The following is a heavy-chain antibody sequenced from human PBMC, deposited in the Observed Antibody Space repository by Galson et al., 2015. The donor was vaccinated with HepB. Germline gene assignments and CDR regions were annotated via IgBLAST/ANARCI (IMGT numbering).Heavy chain of an antibody. V-gene: IGHV1-3*04. J-gene: IGHJ5*02. CDR2: ISTGNGDT. D-gene: IGHD5-24*01. CDR3: ARGYERANWFDP. CDR1: GYTFTTYA. Sequence: SVKVSCKASGYTFTTYAVHWVRQAPGQGLEWMGWISTGNGDTKYSQKLQGRVTIIRDTSASTAYMELSSLRSEDTAVYYCARGYERANWFDPWGQGTLVTVSS.